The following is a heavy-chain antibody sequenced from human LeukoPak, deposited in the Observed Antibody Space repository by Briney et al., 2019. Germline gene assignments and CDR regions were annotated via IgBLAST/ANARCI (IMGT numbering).Heavy chain of an antibody. CDR3: ARECSSTTCYTRSFDP. CDR1: GYSISSGYY. D-gene: IGHD2-2*02. J-gene: IGHJ5*02. V-gene: IGHV4-38-2*02. CDR2: IYHSGST. Sequence: SETLSLTRTVSGYSISSGYYWGWIRQPPGKGLEWIGNIYHSGSTYYNPSLKSRVTMSRDTSKNQFSLNLNSVTATDTAVYYCARECSSTTCYTRSFDPWGQGTLVTVSS.